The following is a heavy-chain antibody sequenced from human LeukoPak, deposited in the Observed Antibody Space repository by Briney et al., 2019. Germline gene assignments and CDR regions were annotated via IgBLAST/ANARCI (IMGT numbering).Heavy chain of an antibody. J-gene: IGHJ4*02. CDR1: GYTFTSYY. Sequence: ASVKVSCKASGYTFTSYYMHWVRQAPGQGLEWMGIINPSGGSTSYAQKFQGSVTMTRDTSTSTVYMELSSLRSEDTAVYYCARDRYYDSSGYQPFDYWGQGTLVTVSS. CDR3: ARDRYYDSSGYQPFDY. V-gene: IGHV1-46*01. CDR2: INPSGGST. D-gene: IGHD3-22*01.